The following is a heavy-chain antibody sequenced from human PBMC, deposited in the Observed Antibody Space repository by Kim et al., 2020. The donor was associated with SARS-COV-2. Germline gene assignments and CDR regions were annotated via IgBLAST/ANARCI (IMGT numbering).Heavy chain of an antibody. D-gene: IGHD2-2*01. CDR3: ARDLIVVVPAAISGYRNYYYYGMDV. V-gene: IGHV4-59*13. Sequence: SETLSLTCTVSGGSISSYYWSWIRQPPGKGLEWIGYIYYSGSTNYNPSLKSRVTISVDTSKNQFSLKLSSVTAADTAVYYCARDLIVVVPAAISGYRNYYYYGMDVWGQGTTVTVSS. CDR2: IYYSGST. CDR1: GGSISSYY. J-gene: IGHJ6*02.